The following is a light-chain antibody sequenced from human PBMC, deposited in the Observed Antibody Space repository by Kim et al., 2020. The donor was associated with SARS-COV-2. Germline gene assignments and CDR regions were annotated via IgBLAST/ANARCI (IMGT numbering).Light chain of an antibody. CDR3: NSYADTNNLI. CDR2: EVN. Sequence: GQSVTIYCTGTSSDVGGYNYVSWYQHHPGKAPKLMIYEVNKRPSGVPDRFSGSKSGNTASLTVSGLQAEDEADYYCNSYADTNNLIFGGGTQLTVL. J-gene: IGLJ2*01. CDR1: SSDVGGYNY. V-gene: IGLV2-8*01.